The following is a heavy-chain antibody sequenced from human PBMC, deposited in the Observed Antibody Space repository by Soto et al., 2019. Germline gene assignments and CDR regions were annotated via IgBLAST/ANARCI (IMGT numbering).Heavy chain of an antibody. CDR2: ISSSSSYT. D-gene: IGHD1-1*01. Sequence: GGSLRLSCAASGVTFSDYYMSWIRQAPGKGLEWVSYISSSSSYTNYADSVKGRFTISRDNAKNSLYLQMNSLRAEDTAVYYCARTTGRPPGTSDYWGQGTLVTVSS. V-gene: IGHV3-11*06. CDR3: ARTTGRPPGTSDY. J-gene: IGHJ4*02. CDR1: GVTFSDYY.